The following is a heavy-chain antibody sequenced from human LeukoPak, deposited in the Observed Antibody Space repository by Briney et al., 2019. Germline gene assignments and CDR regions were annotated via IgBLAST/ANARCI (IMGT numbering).Heavy chain of an antibody. CDR3: AREVTPYY. CDR1: GFTFSDYY. J-gene: IGHJ4*02. Sequence: GGSLRLSCVASGFTFSDYYMSWVRQPPGKGLEWVANIKQDGSEKYYVDSVKGRFTISRDNAKNSLFLQMNSLRAADTAVYYCAREVTPYYWGQGTLVTVSS. D-gene: IGHD4-23*01. CDR2: IKQDGSEK. V-gene: IGHV3-7*03.